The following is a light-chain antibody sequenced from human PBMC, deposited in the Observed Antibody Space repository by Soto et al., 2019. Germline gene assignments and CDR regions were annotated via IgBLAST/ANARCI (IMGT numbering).Light chain of an antibody. Sequence: IQQTQCPCFLSPSIGESVTITCRASQVISTSLAWYQVKPGKAPKLLIYAASTLESGVPSRFSATVSGTEFSLTISSLQPEDFATYYCQQLFDSPITSGQATRLDMK. CDR3: QQLFDSPIT. CDR2: AAS. J-gene: IGKJ5*01. CDR1: QVISTS. V-gene: IGKV1-9*01.